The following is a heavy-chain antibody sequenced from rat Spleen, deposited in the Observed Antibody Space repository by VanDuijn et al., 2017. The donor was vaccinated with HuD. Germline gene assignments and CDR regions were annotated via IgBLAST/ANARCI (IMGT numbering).Heavy chain of an antibody. CDR3: ATTPGRPFDY. CDR2: ISTGGGNT. Sequence: EVQLVESGGGLVQPGRSLKLSCAASGFTFSDYHMAWVRQAPKKGLEWVATISTGGGNTYYRDSVKGRFTISRDNAKNTLYLQMDSLRSEDTATYFCATTPGRPFDYWGQGTLVTVSS. V-gene: IGHV5-25*01. CDR1: GFTFSDYH. J-gene: IGHJ3*01. D-gene: IGHD5-1*01.